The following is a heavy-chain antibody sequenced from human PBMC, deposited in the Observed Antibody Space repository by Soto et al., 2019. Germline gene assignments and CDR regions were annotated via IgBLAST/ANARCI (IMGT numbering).Heavy chain of an antibody. CDR1: GFTFTSSA. V-gene: IGHV1-18*03. D-gene: IGHD1-1*01. J-gene: IGHJ3*02. CDR3: ARDWNDEGYAFDI. Sequence: ASVKVSCKASGFTFTSSAVQWVRQAPGQGLEWMGWISAYNGNTNYAQKLQGRVTMTTDTSTSTAYMELRSLRSDDMAVYYCARDWNDEGYAFDIWGQGTMVTVSS. CDR2: ISAYNGNT.